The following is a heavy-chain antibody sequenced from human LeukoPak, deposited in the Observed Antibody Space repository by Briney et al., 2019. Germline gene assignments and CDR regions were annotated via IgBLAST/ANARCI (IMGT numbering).Heavy chain of an antibody. CDR1: GYTFISYD. J-gene: IGHJ5*02. CDR2: MDPNSGNT. CDR3: ARVTRGGNIFGP. Sequence: GASVKVSCKASGYTFISYDINWVRQATGQGLEWMGWMDPNSGNTGYAQKFQGRVTMTRNTPINTAYMELSSLRSEDTAVYYCARVTRGGNIFGPWGQGTLVTVSS. V-gene: IGHV1-8*01. D-gene: IGHD3-10*01.